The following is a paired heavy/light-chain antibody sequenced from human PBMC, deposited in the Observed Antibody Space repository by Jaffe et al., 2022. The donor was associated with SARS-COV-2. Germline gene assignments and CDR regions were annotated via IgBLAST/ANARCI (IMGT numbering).Heavy chain of an antibody. CDR3: ARAPPGSRRSFDY. D-gene: IGHD3-10*01. V-gene: IGHV4-59*01. CDR1: GDSISSYY. CDR2: FYYSGNT. J-gene: IGHJ4*02. Sequence: QVQLQESGPGLVKPSETLSLTCTVSGDSISSYYWSWIRQPPGKGLECIGFFYYSGNTNYNPSLKSRVTMSVDTSKNQFSLKLHSVTAADTAVYYCARAPPGSRRSFDYWGQGTLVTVSS.
Light chain of an antibody. CDR3: MQGTHWPLT. J-gene: IGKJ4*01. CDR1: QSLVYSDGNTY. CDR2: KIS. V-gene: IGKV2-30*01. Sequence: DVVMTQSPLSLPVTLGQPASISCRSSQSLVYSDGNTYLSWFQQRPGQSPRRLIYKISNRDSGVPDRFSGSGSGTDFTLKISRVEAEDVGVYYCMQGTHWPLTFGGGTKVEIK.